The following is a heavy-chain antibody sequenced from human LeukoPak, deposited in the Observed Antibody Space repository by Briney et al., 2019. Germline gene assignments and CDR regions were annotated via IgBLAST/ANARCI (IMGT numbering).Heavy chain of an antibody. D-gene: IGHD6-6*01. CDR1: GYTFTSYG. V-gene: IGHV1-18*01. J-gene: IGHJ3*02. CDR3: AREAARAVFGAFDI. Sequence: ASVKVSCKASGYTFTSYGIGWVRQAPGQGLEWMGWIRAYNGNTNYAQKLQGRVTMTTDTSTSTAYMELRSLRSDDTAVYYCAREAARAVFGAFDIWGQGTMVTVSS. CDR2: IRAYNGNT.